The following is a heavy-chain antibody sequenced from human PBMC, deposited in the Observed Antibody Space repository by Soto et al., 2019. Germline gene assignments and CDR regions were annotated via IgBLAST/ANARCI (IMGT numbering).Heavy chain of an antibody. CDR1: GGSFSGYY. CDR3: ARGPPSVRGVA. CDR2: INHSGST. Sequence: SETLSLTCAVYGGSFSGYYWSWIRQPPGKGLEWIGEINHSGSTNYNPSLKSRVTISVDTSKNQFSLKLSSVTAADTAVYYCARGPPSVRGVAWGQGTLVTVSS. V-gene: IGHV4-34*01. D-gene: IGHD3-10*01. J-gene: IGHJ4*02.